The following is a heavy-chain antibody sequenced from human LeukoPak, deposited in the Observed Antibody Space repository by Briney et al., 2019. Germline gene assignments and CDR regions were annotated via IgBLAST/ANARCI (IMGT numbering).Heavy chain of an antibody. CDR3: ARIAAAGFNAHFDY. Sequence: NSSETLSLTCTVSGGSISSYYWSWIRQPPGKGLEWIGYIYYSGSTNYNPSLKSRVTISVDTSKNQFSLKLSSVTAADTAVYYCARIAAAGFNAHFDYWGQGTLVTVSS. J-gene: IGHJ4*02. CDR2: IYYSGST. D-gene: IGHD6-13*01. V-gene: IGHV4-59*01. CDR1: GGSISSYY.